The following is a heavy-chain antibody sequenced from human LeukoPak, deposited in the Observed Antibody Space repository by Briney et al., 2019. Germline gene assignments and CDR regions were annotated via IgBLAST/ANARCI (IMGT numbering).Heavy chain of an antibody. D-gene: IGHD5-18*01. J-gene: IGHJ4*02. V-gene: IGHV3-30-3*01. Sequence: PGGSLRLSCAASGFTFSSYAMHWVRQAPCKGLEWVAVISYDGSNKYYADSVKGRFTISRDNSKNTLYLQMNSLRAEDTAVYYCAKGSGDYTAVAFTLDYWGQGTLVTVSS. CDR2: ISYDGSNK. CDR1: GFTFSSYA. CDR3: AKGSGDYTAVAFTLDY.